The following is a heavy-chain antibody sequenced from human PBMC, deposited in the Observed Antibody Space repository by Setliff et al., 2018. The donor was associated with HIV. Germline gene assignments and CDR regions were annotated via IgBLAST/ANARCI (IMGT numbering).Heavy chain of an antibody. CDR2: IYTSVST. V-gene: IGHV4-61*09. D-gene: IGHD5-18*01. CDR1: GGSISSGSYY. Sequence: SETLSLTCTVSGGSISSGSYYWSWIRQPAGKGLEWIGHIYTSVSTNYNPSLKSRLTISVDTSENQFSLKLSSVTAADTAVYYCARGRLGGYTYGSPPAFFDIWGQGTMVTVSS. CDR3: ARGRLGGYTYGSPPAFFDI. J-gene: IGHJ3*02.